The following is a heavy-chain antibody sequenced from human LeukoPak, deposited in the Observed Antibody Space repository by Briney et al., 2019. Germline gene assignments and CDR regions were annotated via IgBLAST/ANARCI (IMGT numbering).Heavy chain of an antibody. V-gene: IGHV3-15*01. CDR3: CADSIPDYGDLRGDAFDT. Sequence: GASLRLSCAASGFSFCEAWVAWVRQAPGKGLEWVGRIKSKLNGGTTDYAAPVRGRFTISRDAAKGTVYLQMNSLKTEDTGVYYCCADSIPDYGDLRGDAFDTWGRGTVVTVSS. J-gene: IGHJ3*02. CDR1: GFSFCEAW. D-gene: IGHD4-17*01. CDR2: IKSKLNGGTT.